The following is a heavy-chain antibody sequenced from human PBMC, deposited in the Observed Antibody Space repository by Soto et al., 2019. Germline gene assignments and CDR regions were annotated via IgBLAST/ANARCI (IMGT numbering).Heavy chain of an antibody. Sequence: KQSQTLSLTCAISGDSVSSNSATWNWIRQSPSRGLEWLGRTYYRSKWYNDYAVSVKSRITINPDTSKNQFSLQLNSVTPEDTAVYYCARDLGVINARDGWFDPWGQGTLVTVSS. CDR3: ARDLGVINARDGWFDP. V-gene: IGHV6-1*01. D-gene: IGHD3-3*01. J-gene: IGHJ5*02. CDR2: TYYRSKWYN. CDR1: GDSVSSNSAT.